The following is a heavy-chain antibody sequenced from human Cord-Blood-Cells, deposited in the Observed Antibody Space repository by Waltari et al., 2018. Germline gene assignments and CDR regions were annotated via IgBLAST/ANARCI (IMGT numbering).Heavy chain of an antibody. J-gene: IGHJ2*01. D-gene: IGHD6-6*01. CDR3: ASAWSIAARPESWYFDL. V-gene: IGHV4-39*01. CDR1: GGSISSSSYY. Sequence: QLQLQESGPGLVKPSETLSLTCTVSGGSISSSSYYWGWIRQPPGKGLEWIGSIYYSGSTYYNPSLKSRVTISVDTSKNQFSLKRSSVTAADTAAYYCASAWSIAARPESWYFDLWGRGTLVTVSS. CDR2: IYYSGST.